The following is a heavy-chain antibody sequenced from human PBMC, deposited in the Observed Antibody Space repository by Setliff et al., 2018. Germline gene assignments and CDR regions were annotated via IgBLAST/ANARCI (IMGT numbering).Heavy chain of an antibody. CDR1: GFTFSGYS. D-gene: IGHD5-18*01. CDR2: ISSSSSYI. J-gene: IGHJ3*02. Sequence: GGSLRLSCAASGFTFSGYSMNWVRQAPGKGLEWVSSISSSSSYIYYADSVKGRFTISRDTKNSLFLQMNSLRAEDTAVYYCARDQVDTAMVGPIDAFDIWGQGTMVTVSS. CDR3: ARDQVDTAMVGPIDAFDI. V-gene: IGHV3-21*04.